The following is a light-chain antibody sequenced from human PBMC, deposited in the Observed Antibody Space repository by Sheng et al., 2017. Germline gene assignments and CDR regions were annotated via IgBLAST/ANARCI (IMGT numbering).Light chain of an antibody. Sequence: QAVVTQESSLTVSPGGTVTLTCGSSTGGVTSGHYPYWFQQKPGQAPRTLIFDVNNRHSWTPARFSGSLLGGKAALTLSGAQPEDEADYYCFLSYSGVWMFGGGTKLTVL. J-gene: IGLJ3*02. CDR3: FLSYSGVWM. V-gene: IGLV7-46*01. CDR2: DVN. CDR1: TGGVTSGHY.